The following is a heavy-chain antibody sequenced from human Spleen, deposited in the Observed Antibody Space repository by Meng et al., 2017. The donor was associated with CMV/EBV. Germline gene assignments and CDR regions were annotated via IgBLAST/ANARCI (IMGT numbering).Heavy chain of an antibody. V-gene: IGHV1-8*01. CDR1: GYTFTSYD. J-gene: IGHJ4*02. CDR2: MNPNSGNT. CDR3: ARDPFIVVVPAAPW. Sequence: ASVKVSCKASGYTFTSYDINWVRQATGQRLEWMGWMNPNSGNTGYAQKFQGRVTMTRNTSISTAYMELSRLRSDDTAVYYCARDPFIVVVPAAPWWGQGTLVTVSS. D-gene: IGHD2-2*01.